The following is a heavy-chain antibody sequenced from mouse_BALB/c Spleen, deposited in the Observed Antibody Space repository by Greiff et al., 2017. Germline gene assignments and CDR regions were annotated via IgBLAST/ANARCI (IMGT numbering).Heavy chain of an antibody. D-gene: IGHD1-1*01. CDR3: TRRELLPYYFDY. CDR1: GYTFTSYW. J-gene: IGHJ2*01. V-gene: IGHV1-5*01. CDR2: IYPGNSDT. Sequence: DVQLQESGTVLARPGASVKMSCKASGYTFTSYWMHWVKQRPGQGLEWIGAIYPGNSDTSYNQKFKGKAKLTAVTSTSTAYMELSSLTNEDSAVYYCTRRELLPYYFDYWGQGTTLTVSS.